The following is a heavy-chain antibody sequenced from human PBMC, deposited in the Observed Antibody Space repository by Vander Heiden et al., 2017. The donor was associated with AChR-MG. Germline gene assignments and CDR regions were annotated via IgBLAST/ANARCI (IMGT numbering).Heavy chain of an antibody. CDR1: GVTFSSYG. Sequence: QVQLVESGGGVVQPGRSLRLSCAASGVTFSSYGMHWVRQAPGKGLEWVAVIWYDGSNKYYADSVKGRFTISRDNSKNTLYLQMNSLRAEDTAVYYCARDAGGGAGNPGPLDYWGQGTLVTVSS. CDR2: IWYDGSNK. V-gene: IGHV3-33*01. D-gene: IGHD3-10*01. J-gene: IGHJ4*02. CDR3: ARDAGGGAGNPGPLDY.